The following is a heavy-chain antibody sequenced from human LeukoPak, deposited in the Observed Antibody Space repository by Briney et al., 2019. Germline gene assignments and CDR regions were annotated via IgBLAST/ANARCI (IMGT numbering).Heavy chain of an antibody. V-gene: IGHV3-48*03. J-gene: IGHJ6*02. CDR3: ARGAPYGGLYGMDV. CDR1: GFTFSSYE. D-gene: IGHD3-10*01. Sequence: GGSLRLSCAASGFTFSSYEMNWVRQAPGKGLEWVSYISSSGSTIYYADSVKGRFTISRDNAKNSLYLQMNSLRAEDTAVYYCARGAPYGGLYGMDVWGQGTTVTVSS. CDR2: ISSSGSTI.